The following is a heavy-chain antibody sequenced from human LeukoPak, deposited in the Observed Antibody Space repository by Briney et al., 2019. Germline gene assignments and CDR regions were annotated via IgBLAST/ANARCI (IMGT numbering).Heavy chain of an antibody. Sequence: PGGSLRLSCAASGFTFSSYSMNWVRRAPGKGLEWVSSISSSSSYIYYADSVKGRFTISRDNAKNSLYLQMNSLRAEDTAVYYCAREGEAVAGSSDYWGQGTLVTVSS. CDR2: ISSSSSYI. V-gene: IGHV3-21*01. J-gene: IGHJ4*02. CDR1: GFTFSSYS. D-gene: IGHD6-19*01. CDR3: AREGEAVAGSSDY.